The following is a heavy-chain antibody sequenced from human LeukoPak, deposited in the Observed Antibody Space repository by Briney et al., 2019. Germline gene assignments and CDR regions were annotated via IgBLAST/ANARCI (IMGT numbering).Heavy chain of an antibody. D-gene: IGHD5-18*01. CDR1: GFTVSSNY. Sequence: PGGSLRLSCAASGFTVSSNYMSWVRQAPGKGLEWVSVIYSGGSTYYADSVKGRFTISRDNSKNTLYLQMNSLRAEDTAVYYRARFPDTAMVTSDYWGQGTLVTVSS. J-gene: IGHJ4*02. CDR3: ARFPDTAMVTSDY. V-gene: IGHV3-66*01. CDR2: IYSGGST.